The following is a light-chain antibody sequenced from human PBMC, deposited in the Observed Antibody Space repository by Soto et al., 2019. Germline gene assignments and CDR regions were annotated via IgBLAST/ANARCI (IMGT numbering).Light chain of an antibody. J-gene: IGLJ3*02. V-gene: IGLV2-14*01. CDR1: SSDIGTYNY. CDR2: EVS. CDR3: STYTTSITV. Sequence: QSALTQPASVSGSPGQSITISCTGTSSDIGTYNYVSWYQQHPGKAPKLMIYEVSNRPSGVSNRFSGSKSGNAASLTISGLQAEDEGDYYCSTYTTSITVFGGGTKVTVL.